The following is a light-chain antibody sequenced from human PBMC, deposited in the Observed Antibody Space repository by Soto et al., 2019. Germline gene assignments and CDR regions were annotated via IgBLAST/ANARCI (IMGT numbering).Light chain of an antibody. CDR2: DAS. CDR1: QSISSW. J-gene: IGKJ2*01. Sequence: DIQMTQSPSTLSASVGDRVTITCRTSQSISSWLDWYQQKPGKAPKVLIYDASSLESGVPSRFRGSGSGTDFTLTISSLQPDDCATYYCQQYNSYSSFTFGQGTKLEIK. V-gene: IGKV1-5*01. CDR3: QQYNSYSSFT.